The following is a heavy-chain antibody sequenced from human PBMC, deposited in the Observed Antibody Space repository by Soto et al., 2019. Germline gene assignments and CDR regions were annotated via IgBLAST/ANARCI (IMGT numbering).Heavy chain of an antibody. CDR1: GGTFSRYA. D-gene: IGHD1-1*01. V-gene: IGHV1-69*13. CDR3: ARGWNDFPH. J-gene: IGHJ1*01. CDR2: IIPVFGTA. Sequence: GASVKVSFKASGGTFSRYAISWVRQAPGQGLECMGGIIPVFGTANYAQKFQGRVTINADESTSTVYMELSSLRSEDTAVYYCARGWNDFPHWGQGTLVTVSS.